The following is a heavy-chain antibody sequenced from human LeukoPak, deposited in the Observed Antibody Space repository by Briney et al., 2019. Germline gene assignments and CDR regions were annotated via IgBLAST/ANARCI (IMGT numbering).Heavy chain of an antibody. D-gene: IGHD3-22*01. CDR3: ARPRTHDSSAYYHY. V-gene: IGHV5-51*01. CDR1: GYRFSSYW. CDR2: IYPGDSDT. J-gene: IGHJ4*02. Sequence: GESLKISCKGSGYRFSSYWIGWVRQMPGKGLEWMGIIYPGDSDTRYRPSFQGQVTISADKSISTAYLQWSSLKASDTAMYYCARPRTHDSSAYYHYWGQGTLVTVSS.